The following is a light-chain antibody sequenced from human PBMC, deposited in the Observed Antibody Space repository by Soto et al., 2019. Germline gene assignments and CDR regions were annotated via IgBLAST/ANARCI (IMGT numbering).Light chain of an antibody. CDR2: AAS. J-gene: IGKJ2*01. CDR1: QGIKND. Sequence: AIQLTQSPASLSASVGDRVTITCRASQGIKNDVAWYQQRPGRAPKLLIYAASSLQSGVPSRFSGSGSGTDFTLTISSLQPEDFASYYCLQDYNYPYTFGQGTKLEIK. V-gene: IGKV1-6*01. CDR3: LQDYNYPYT.